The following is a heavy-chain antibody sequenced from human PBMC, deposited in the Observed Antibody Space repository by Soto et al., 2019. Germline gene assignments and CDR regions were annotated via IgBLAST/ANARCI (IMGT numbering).Heavy chain of an antibody. CDR2: IWYDGSNK. D-gene: IGHD3-22*01. Sequence: GGSLRLSCAASGFTFSSYGMHWVRQAPGKGLEWVAVIWYDGSNKYYAESVKGRFTISRDNSENTLYLQMNSLRAEDTAVHYCARDFDSSGGNYYFYYGMDVWGQGTTVTVSS. CDR1: GFTFSSYG. CDR3: ARDFDSSGGNYYFYYGMDV. J-gene: IGHJ6*02. V-gene: IGHV3-33*01.